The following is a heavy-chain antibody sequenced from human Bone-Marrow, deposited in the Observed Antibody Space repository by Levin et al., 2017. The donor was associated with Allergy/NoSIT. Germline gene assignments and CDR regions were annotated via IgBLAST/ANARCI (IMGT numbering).Heavy chain of an antibody. CDR1: GYTFTSYD. CDR2: MNPNSGNT. J-gene: IGHJ6*02. CDR3: ARDEVAGTLYYYYGMDV. Sequence: GESLKISCKASGYTFTSYDINWVRQATGQGLEWMGWMNPNSGNTGYAQKFQGRVTMTRNTSISTAYMELSSLRSEDTAVYYCARDEVAGTLYYYYGMDVWGQGTTVTVSS. D-gene: IGHD6-19*01. V-gene: IGHV1-8*01.